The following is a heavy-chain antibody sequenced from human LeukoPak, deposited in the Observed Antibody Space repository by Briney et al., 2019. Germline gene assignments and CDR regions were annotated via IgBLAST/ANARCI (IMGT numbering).Heavy chain of an antibody. CDR2: IYYSGST. Sequence: SETLSLTCTVSGGSISSYYWSWIRQPPGKGLEWIGYIYYSGSTNYNPSLKSRVTISVDTSKNQFSLKLSSVTAADTAVYYCARDRRRSRAGWVDPCGQGTLVTVSS. CDR1: GGSISSYY. D-gene: IGHD6-19*01. J-gene: IGHJ5*02. CDR3: ARDRRRSRAGWVDP. V-gene: IGHV4-59*01.